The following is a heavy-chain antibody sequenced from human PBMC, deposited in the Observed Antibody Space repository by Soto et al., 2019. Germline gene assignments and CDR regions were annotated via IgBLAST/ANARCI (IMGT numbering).Heavy chain of an antibody. J-gene: IGHJ4*02. CDR3: VRDLPRDGYNPV. D-gene: IGHD5-12*01. V-gene: IGHV4-59*01. Sequence: PSETLSLTCTVSGGSISSYYWSWIRQPPGKGLEWIGYIYYSGSTNYNPSLKSRVTISVDTSKNQFSLKLSSVTAADTAVYYCVRDLPRDGYNPVWGQGTLVTVSS. CDR2: IYYSGST. CDR1: GGSISSYY.